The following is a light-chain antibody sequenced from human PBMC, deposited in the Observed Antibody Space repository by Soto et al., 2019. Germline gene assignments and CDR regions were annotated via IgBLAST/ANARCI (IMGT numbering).Light chain of an antibody. V-gene: IGKV1-5*01. CDR2: DAS. Sequence: DVAMTQSPATLSAYAGDRVTITCRASQSLSSWLAWYQQKPGNVPKLLISDASSMESGVPSRFSGSGSGTEFTLTISSLRPDDSATYYCQQYNSYSQTFGQGTKV. CDR1: QSLSSW. J-gene: IGKJ1*01. CDR3: QQYNSYSQT.